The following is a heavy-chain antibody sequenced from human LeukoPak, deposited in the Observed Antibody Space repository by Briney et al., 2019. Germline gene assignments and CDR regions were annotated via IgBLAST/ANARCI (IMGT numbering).Heavy chain of an antibody. CDR2: IYYSGST. V-gene: IGHV4-59*01. Sequence: SETLSLTCTVSGGSISSYYWSWIRQPPGKGLEWIGYIYYSGSTNYNPSLKSRVTISVDTTNSQLSMKLGSVTGAGAAVYYCARMVTMVRAVDYWGQGTLVTVS. J-gene: IGHJ4*02. D-gene: IGHD3-10*01. CDR3: ARMVTMVRAVDY. CDR1: GGSISSYY.